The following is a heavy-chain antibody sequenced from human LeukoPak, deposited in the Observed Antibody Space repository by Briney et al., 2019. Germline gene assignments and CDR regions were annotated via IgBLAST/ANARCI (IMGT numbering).Heavy chain of an antibody. Sequence: GGSLRLSCAASGFTFNDYAMGWVRQAPGKGLEWVSVISGSSAGIKYADSVKGRFTISRDNSKDTLYLQMNSLSAEDTAVYYCVKVAVQTQVVPAAIFFDYWGQGTLVTVSS. D-gene: IGHD2-2*01. V-gene: IGHV3-23*01. CDR1: GFTFNDYA. J-gene: IGHJ4*02. CDR2: ISGSSAGI. CDR3: VKVAVQTQVVPAAIFFDY.